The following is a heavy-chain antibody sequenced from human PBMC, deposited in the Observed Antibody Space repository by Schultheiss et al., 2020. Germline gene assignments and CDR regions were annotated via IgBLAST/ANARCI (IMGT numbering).Heavy chain of an antibody. J-gene: IGHJ5*02. V-gene: IGHV3-30*03. CDR3: RPGYNSDWRGS. Sequence: GGSLRLSCAASGFTFSSYGMHWFRQAPGKGLEWVAVISYDGSNKYYADSVKGRFTISRDNSKNTLFLQMNSLRAEDTAVYYCRPGYNSDWRGSWGQGTLVTVSS. D-gene: IGHD6-19*01. CDR1: GFTFSSYG. CDR2: ISYDGSNK.